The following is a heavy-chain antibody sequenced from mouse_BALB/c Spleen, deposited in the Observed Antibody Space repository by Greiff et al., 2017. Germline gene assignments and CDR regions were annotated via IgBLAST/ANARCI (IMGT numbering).Heavy chain of an antibody. V-gene: IGHV1-66*01. Sequence: QVHVKQSGPELVKPGALVKISCKASGYTFTSYDINWVKQRPGQGLEWIGWIYPGDCSTKYNEKFKGKAKLTAVTSTSTAYMELSSLTNEDSAVYYCTSDGYPSWCFDVWGAGTTVTVSS. J-gene: IGHJ1*01. CDR3: TSDGYPSWCFDV. D-gene: IGHD2-3*01. CDR2: IYPGDCST. CDR1: GYTFTSYD.